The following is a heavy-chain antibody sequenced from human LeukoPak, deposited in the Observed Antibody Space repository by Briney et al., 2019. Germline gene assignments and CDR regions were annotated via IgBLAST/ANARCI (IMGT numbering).Heavy chain of an antibody. CDR3: ARDLGRGRYNWFDP. J-gene: IGHJ5*02. Sequence: GASVKVSCKASGYTFTGYYMHWVRQAPGQGLEWMGRINPNSGGTNYAQKFQGRVTMTRDTSISTAYMELSRLRSDDTAVYYCARDLGRGRYNWFDPWGQGTLVTVSS. CDR2: INPNSGGT. CDR1: GYTFTGYY. V-gene: IGHV1-2*06. D-gene: IGHD3-16*01.